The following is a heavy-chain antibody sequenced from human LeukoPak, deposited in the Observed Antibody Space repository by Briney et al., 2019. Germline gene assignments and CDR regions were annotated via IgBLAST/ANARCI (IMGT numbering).Heavy chain of an antibody. CDR1: GVTLTSYS. CDR2: ISSRSTI. J-gene: IGHJ4*02. Sequence: PRRSLRLSCAPSGVTLTSYSMNWVRPAQQTRLGWVSYISSRSTIYYADSVKGRLTISRDNAKNSLYLQMNSLRGGDTGLYYCARVGWSGDYFDYWGQGSMVTVCS. CDR3: ARVGWSGDYFDY. V-gene: IGHV3-48*01. D-gene: IGHD6-19*01.